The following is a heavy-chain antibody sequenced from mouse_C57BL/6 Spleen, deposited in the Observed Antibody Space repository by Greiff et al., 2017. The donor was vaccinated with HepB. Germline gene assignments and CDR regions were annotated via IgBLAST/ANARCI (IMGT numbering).Heavy chain of an antibody. J-gene: IGHJ4*01. CDR1: GYTFTDYY. V-gene: IGHV1-75*01. Sequence: QVHVKQSGPELVKPGASVKISCKASGYTFTDYYINWVKQRPGQGLEWIGWIFPGSGSTYYNEKFKGKATLTVDKSSSTAYMLLSSLTSEDSAVYFCARGGTVVATGYYAMDYWGQGTSVTVSS. CDR3: ARGGTVVATGYYAMDY. D-gene: IGHD1-1*01. CDR2: IFPGSGST.